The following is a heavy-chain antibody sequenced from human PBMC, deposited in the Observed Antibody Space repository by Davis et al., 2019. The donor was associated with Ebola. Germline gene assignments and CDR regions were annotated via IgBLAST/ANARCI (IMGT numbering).Heavy chain of an antibody. CDR1: GGSFSTYA. CDR2: IIPALTIA. J-gene: IGHJ4*02. Sequence: SVKVSCKASGGSFSTYAISWVRQAPGQGLEWMGRIIPALTIANYAQQFQGRVTITADTSPSTAYMELRSLTSEDTAIYYCARDGYDYGYNDKTCDSWGQGTLVTVSS. CDR3: ARDGYDYGYNDKTCDS. V-gene: IGHV1-69*04. D-gene: IGHD4-17*01.